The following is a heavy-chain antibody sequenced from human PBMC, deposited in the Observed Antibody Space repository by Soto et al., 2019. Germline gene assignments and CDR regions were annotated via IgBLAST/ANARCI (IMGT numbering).Heavy chain of an antibody. V-gene: IGHV1-18*01. CDR1: GYTFTSYG. CDR2: ISAYNGNT. J-gene: IGHJ5*02. D-gene: IGHD2-2*01. CDR3: ARGDLGYCISTSCKAYNWLDP. Sequence: QVQLVQSGAEVKKPGASVKVSCKASGYTFTSYGISWVRQAPGQGLEWMGWISAYNGNTNYAQKLQGRVTMTTDTSTSTAYRELRSLRSDDTAVYYCARGDLGYCISTSCKAYNWLDPWGQGTLVTVSS.